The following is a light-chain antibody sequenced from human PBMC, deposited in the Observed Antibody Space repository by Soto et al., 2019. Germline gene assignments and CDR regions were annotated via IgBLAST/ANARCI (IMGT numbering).Light chain of an antibody. J-gene: IGLJ1*01. CDR3: SSYTSSSTRV. CDR2: EVS. V-gene: IGLV2-14*03. Sequence: QSALTQPASVSGSPGQSITISCTGTSSDVGAYDFVSWYQQHPDKASKLMIYEVSDRPSGVSNRVSGSKSVNTATLSISGLQAEDEADYYCSSYTSSSTRVFGTGTKVTV. CDR1: SSDVGAYDF.